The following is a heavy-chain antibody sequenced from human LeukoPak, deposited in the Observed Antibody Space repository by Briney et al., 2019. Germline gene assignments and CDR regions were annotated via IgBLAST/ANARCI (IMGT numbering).Heavy chain of an antibody. V-gene: IGHV4-59*01. J-gene: IGHJ4*02. Sequence: PSETLSLTCTVSGGSISSSYYWSWIRQPPGKGLEWIGYIYYSGSTNYNPSLKSRLTISVDTSKNQFSLKLSSVTAADTAMYYCARSERHYYDRSGYYSYYFDYWSQGILVTVSS. D-gene: IGHD3-22*01. CDR2: IYYSGST. CDR1: GGSISSSYY. CDR3: ARSERHYYDRSGYYSYYFDY.